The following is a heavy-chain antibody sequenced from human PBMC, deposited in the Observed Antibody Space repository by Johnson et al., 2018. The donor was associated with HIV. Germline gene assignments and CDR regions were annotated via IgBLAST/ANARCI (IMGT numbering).Heavy chain of an antibody. CDR1: GFTFSDYY. Sequence: QVQVVESGGGLVQPGGSLRLSCVASGFTFSDYYMDWVRQAPGKGLEWVAFIRYDGSNKYYADSVKGRFTISRDNYKNTLYLQMNSLRAEDTAVYYCAKGHSSSWSRGAFDIWGQGTMVTVSS. CDR3: AKGHSSSWSRGAFDI. D-gene: IGHD6-13*01. V-gene: IGHV3-30*02. CDR2: IRYDGSNK. J-gene: IGHJ3*02.